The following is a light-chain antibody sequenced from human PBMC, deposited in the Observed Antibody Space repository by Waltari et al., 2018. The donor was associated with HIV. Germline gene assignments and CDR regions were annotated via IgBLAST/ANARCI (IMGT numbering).Light chain of an antibody. J-gene: IGLJ2*01. CDR3: SSYSGSNNSVV. Sequence: QSDLTQPPSASGSPGQSVPIPCTATSSDAGDYNFVPWYQQHPGKAPKVMIYEVTKRPSGVPDRFSGSKSGNTASLTVSGLQAEDEAYYYCSSYSGSNNSVVFGGGTLVTVL. CDR2: EVT. V-gene: IGLV2-8*01. CDR1: SSDAGDYNF.